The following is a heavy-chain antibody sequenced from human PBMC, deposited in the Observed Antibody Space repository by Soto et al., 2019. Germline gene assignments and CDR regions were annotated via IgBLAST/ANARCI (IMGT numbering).Heavy chain of an antibody. D-gene: IGHD5-12*01. CDR3: CVGYSGYDRYGMDV. CDR2: IIPIFGTA. Sequence: SVKVSCKASGGTFSSYAISWVRQAPGQGLEWMGGIIPIFGTANYAQKFQGRVTITADESTSTAYMELSSLRSEDTAVYYCCVGYSGYDRYGMDVWGQGTTVTVSS. J-gene: IGHJ6*02. CDR1: GGTFSSYA. V-gene: IGHV1-69*13.